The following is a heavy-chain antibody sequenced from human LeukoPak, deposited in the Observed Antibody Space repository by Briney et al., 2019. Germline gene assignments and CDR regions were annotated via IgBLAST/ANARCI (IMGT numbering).Heavy chain of an antibody. CDR1: GYTLTELS. D-gene: IGHD4-17*01. V-gene: IGHV1-24*01. Sequence: ASVKVSCQVSGYTLTELSMHWVRQAPGKGLEWMGGFDPEDGETIYAQKFQGRVTMTEDTSTDTAYMELSSLRSEDTAVYYCATDRTTVTKFDYWGQGTLVTVSS. CDR2: FDPEDGET. J-gene: IGHJ4*02. CDR3: ATDRTTVTKFDY.